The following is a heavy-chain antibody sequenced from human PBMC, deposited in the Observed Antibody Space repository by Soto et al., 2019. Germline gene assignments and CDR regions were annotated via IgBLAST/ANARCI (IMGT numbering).Heavy chain of an antibody. V-gene: IGHV4-4*02. CDR3: ARNLAAAGTRWPSP. D-gene: IGHD6-13*01. J-gene: IGHJ5*02. CDR1: GGSISSSNW. Sequence: QVQLQESGPGLVKPSGTLSLTCAVSGGSISSSNWWSWVRQPPGKGLEWIGEIYHSGSTNYNPSLESGVTTAVDESKDQFPLKLSSVTAADTAVYYCARNLAAAGTRWPSPWGQGTLVTVSS. CDR2: IYHSGST.